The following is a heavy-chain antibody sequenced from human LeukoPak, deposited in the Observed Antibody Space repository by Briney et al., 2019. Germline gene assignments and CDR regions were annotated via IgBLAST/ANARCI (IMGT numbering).Heavy chain of an antibody. CDR2: INTNTGNP. Sequence: RASVKVSCKASGYTFTSYAMNWVRQAPGQGLEWMGWINTNTGNPTYAQGFTGRFVFSLDTSVSTAYLQISSLKAEDTAVYYCARDEPFRYYDSSGYALFDYWGQGTLVTVSS. V-gene: IGHV7-4-1*02. CDR3: ARDEPFRYYDSSGYALFDY. CDR1: GYTFTSYA. D-gene: IGHD3-22*01. J-gene: IGHJ4*02.